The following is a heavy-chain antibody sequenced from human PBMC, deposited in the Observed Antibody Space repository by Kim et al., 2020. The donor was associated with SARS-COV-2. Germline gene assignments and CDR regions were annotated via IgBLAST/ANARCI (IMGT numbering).Heavy chain of an antibody. Sequence: SVKVSCKASGGTFSSYAISWVRQAPGQGLEWMGGIIPIFGTANYAQKLQGRVTITADESTSTAYMELSSLRSEDTAVYYCARYGAYCSGGSCYPNWFDPWGQGTLVTVSS. CDR2: IIPIFGTA. V-gene: IGHV1-69*13. D-gene: IGHD2-15*01. CDR3: ARYGAYCSGGSCYPNWFDP. J-gene: IGHJ5*02. CDR1: GGTFSSYA.